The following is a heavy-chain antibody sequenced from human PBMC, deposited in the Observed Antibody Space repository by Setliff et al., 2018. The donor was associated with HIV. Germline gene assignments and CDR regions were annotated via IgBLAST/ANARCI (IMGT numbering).Heavy chain of an antibody. CDR3: ARWGSGSYERVFDY. CDR2: ISIGSGAAI. J-gene: IGHJ4*02. Sequence: KPGGSLRLSCAASGFTFRNYNFNWVRQAPGRGLEWVSSISIGSGAAIYYAESVQGRFTVSRDNSKNSLYLQMNSLRVEDTAVYYCARWGSGSYERVFDYWGQGTLVTVSS. D-gene: IGHD1-26*01. V-gene: IGHV3-21*01. CDR1: GFTFRNYN.